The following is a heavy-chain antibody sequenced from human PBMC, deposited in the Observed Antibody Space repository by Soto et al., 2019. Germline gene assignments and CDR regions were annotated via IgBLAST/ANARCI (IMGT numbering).Heavy chain of an antibody. V-gene: IGHV4-31*03. J-gene: IGHJ5*02. Sequence: SETLSLPCSVSGAALNSGNYYWRWIRQVPGKGLEWIGQIYVTGAVDYNPSLRDRITISQDTSERQFSLNLRLVTAADTAVYYCARLRIATNNYKWFDPWGQGTLVTVSS. CDR3: ARLRIATNNYKWFDP. D-gene: IGHD2-21*01. CDR2: IYVTGAV. CDR1: GAALNSGNYY.